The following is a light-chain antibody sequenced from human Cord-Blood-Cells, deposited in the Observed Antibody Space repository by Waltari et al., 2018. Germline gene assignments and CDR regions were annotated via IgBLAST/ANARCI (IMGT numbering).Light chain of an antibody. Sequence: QSALTQPASVSGSPGQSITISCTGTSSDVGGYNYVSRYQQHPGKAPKLMIYEVSNRPSGVSNRFSVSKSGNTASLTISGLQAEDEAEYYCSSYTSSSTYVFGTGTKVTVL. CDR3: SSYTSSSTYV. CDR1: SSDVGGYNY. V-gene: IGLV2-14*01. J-gene: IGLJ1*01. CDR2: EVS.